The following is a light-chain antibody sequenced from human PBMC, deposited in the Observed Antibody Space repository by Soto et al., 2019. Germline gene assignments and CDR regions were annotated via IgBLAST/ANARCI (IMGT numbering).Light chain of an antibody. J-gene: IGKJ1*01. V-gene: IGKV1-5*01. Sequence: DIQMTQSPSSLSASVGDRVTITCRASQSTSSYLNWYQQKPGKAPKLLIYDASSLESGVPSRFSGSGSGTEFTLTISSLQPDDFATYYCQQYNSYSWTCGQGTKVDIK. CDR2: DAS. CDR1: QSTSSY. CDR3: QQYNSYSWT.